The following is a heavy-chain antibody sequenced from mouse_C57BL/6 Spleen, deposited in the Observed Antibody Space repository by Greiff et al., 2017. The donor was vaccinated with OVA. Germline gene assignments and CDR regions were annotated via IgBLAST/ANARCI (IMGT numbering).Heavy chain of an antibody. CDR3: ARDSPGTEAWFAY. Sequence: QVQLQQPGAELVRPGTSVKLSCKASGYTFTSYWLHWVKQRPGQGLEWIGVIDPSDSYTNYNQKFKGKATLTVDTSSSTAYMQLSSLTSEDSAVYYCARDSPGTEAWFAYWGQGTLVTVSA. J-gene: IGHJ3*01. CDR1: GYTFTSYW. V-gene: IGHV1-59*01. D-gene: IGHD4-1*01. CDR2: IDPSDSYT.